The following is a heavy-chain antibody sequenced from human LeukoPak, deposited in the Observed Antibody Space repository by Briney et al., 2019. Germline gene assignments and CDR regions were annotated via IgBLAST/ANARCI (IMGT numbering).Heavy chain of an antibody. CDR2: ISYDGSNK. CDR3: ARGRIAAAGPDYYYGMDV. V-gene: IGHV3-30*03. Sequence: GGSLRLSCAASGFTFSSYGMHWVRQAPGKGLEWVAVISYDGSNKYYADSVKGRFTISRDNSKNTLYLQMNSLRAEDTAVYYCARGRIAAAGPDYYYGMDVWGQGTTVTVSS. CDR1: GFTFSSYG. D-gene: IGHD6-13*01. J-gene: IGHJ6*02.